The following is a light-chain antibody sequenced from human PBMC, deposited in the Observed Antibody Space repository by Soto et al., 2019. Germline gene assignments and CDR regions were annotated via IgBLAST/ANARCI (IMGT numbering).Light chain of an antibody. J-gene: IGKJ5*01. CDR3: QQRSNWPPSIT. CDR2: DAS. V-gene: IGKV3-11*01. CDR1: QSVTTY. Sequence: EIVLTQSPATLSLSPGERANISCRASQSVTTYLAWYQQKPGQAPRLLIYDASDRATGIPARFSGSGSGTDVTLTISSLEPEDFAVYYCQQRSNWPPSITVGQGTRLEIK.